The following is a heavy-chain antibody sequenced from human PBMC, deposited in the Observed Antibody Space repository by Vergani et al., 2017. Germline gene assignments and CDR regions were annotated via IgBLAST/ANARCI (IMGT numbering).Heavy chain of an antibody. D-gene: IGHD6-19*01. CDR1: GGSFSGYY. J-gene: IGHJ4*02. Sequence: QVQLQQWGAGLLKPSETLSLTCAVYGGSFSGYYWSWIRQPPGKGLEWIGEINHSGSTNDNPSLKSRVTISVDTSKNQFSLKLSSVTAADTAVYYCASSASIAVAGSGVGYWGQGTLVTVSS. V-gene: IGHV4-34*01. CDR2: INHSGST. CDR3: ASSASIAVAGSGVGY.